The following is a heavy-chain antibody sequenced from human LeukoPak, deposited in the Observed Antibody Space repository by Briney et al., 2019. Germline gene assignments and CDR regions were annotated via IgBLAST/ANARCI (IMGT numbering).Heavy chain of an antibody. D-gene: IGHD6-6*01. CDR3: ARKASYSSSAYNPHYFDY. CDR2: INWNGGST. CDR1: GFTFTSYA. V-gene: IGHV3-20*04. J-gene: IGHJ4*02. Sequence: GGSLRLSCAVSGFTFTSYAISWVRHAPGKGLEWVSGINWNGGSTGYADFVKGRFTISRDDAKNSLFLQMNSLRAEDTAFYYCARKASYSSSAYNPHYFDYWGQGALVTVSS.